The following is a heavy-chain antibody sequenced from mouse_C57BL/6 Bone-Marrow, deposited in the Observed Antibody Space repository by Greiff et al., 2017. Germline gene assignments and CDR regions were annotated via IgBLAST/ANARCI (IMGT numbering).Heavy chain of an antibody. V-gene: IGHV1-81*01. CDR2: IFPRSGNT. CDR3: ARNYGGSHWYFDV. CDR1: GYTFTSYG. J-gene: IGHJ1*03. Sequence: VQLQQSGAELARPGASVKLSCKASGYTFTSYGISWVKQRTGQGLEWIGEIFPRSGNTYYTEKFKGQATLTADKSSSTAYMELRSLTSEDSAVYFCARNYGGSHWYFDVWGTGTTVTVSS. D-gene: IGHD1-1*01.